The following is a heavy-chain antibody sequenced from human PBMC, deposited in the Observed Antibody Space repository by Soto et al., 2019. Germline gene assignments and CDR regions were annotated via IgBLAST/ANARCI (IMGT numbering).Heavy chain of an antibody. D-gene: IGHD3-9*01. J-gene: IGHJ4*02. CDR2: IPXSGGT. V-gene: IGHV4-61*08. CDR3: ARVDHRGYFSVLTDV. Sequence: SETVSLTCTVSGAPLSSGGYFHTWVRQPPGKGLEWPGYIPXSGGTNYNHSLKSRVTISLDKAKSQFSMSLSSLTAADTAVYYCARVDHRGYFSVLTDVWGQGILVTVSS. CDR1: GAPLSSGGYF.